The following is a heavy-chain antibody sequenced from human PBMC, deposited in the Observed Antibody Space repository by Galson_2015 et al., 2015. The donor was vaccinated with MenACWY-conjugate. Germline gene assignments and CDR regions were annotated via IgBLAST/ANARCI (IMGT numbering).Heavy chain of an antibody. J-gene: IGHJ5*02. Sequence: SLRLSCAASGFTFSSFSMNWVRQAPGKGLEWVSSISATSATIYYADSVKGRFTISRDNAKNSLYLQMDSLGAEDTAVYYCARTAGSVPPWGRGTLVTVSS. CDR1: GFTFSSFS. CDR2: ISATSATI. V-gene: IGHV3-21*01. D-gene: IGHD6-13*01. CDR3: ARTAGSVPP.